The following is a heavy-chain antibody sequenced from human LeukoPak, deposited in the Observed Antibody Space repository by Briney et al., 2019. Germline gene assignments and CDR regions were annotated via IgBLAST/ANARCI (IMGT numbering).Heavy chain of an antibody. Sequence: PSETLSLTCTDSGGSISDYYWSWIRQPPGKGVKWIGYISYSGNTNYNPSLKSRVTISVDMSKNQFSLKLRSVTAADTAVYYCATGMRDGYNNYYFDYWGQGTLSPSPQ. V-gene: IGHV4-59*01. J-gene: IGHJ4*02. CDR3: ATGMRDGYNNYYFDY. CDR2: ISYSGNT. CDR1: GGSISDYY. D-gene: IGHD5-24*01.